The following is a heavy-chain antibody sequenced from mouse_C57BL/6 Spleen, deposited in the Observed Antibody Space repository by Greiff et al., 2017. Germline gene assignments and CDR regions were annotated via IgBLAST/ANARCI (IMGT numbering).Heavy chain of an antibody. CDR1: GFSLTSYA. Sequence: VKLEESGPGLVAPSQSLSITCTVSGFSLTSYAISWVRQPPGKGLEWLGVIWTGGGTNYNSALKSRLSISKDNSKSQVFLKMNSLQTDDTARYYCARYDYDAHYAMDYWGQGTSVTVSS. CDR3: ARYDYDAHYAMDY. D-gene: IGHD2-4*01. CDR2: IWTGGGT. V-gene: IGHV2-9-1*01. J-gene: IGHJ4*01.